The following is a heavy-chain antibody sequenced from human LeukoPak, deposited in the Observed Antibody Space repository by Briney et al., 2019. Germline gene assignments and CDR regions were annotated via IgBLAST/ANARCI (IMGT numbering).Heavy chain of an antibody. CDR1: GFTFNSYA. CDR3: VRMRKYSTARGALDL. Sequence: GGSLRLSCAASGFTFNSYAMHWVRQAPGKGLEWVAFIRYDGSNKYYADSVKGRLTISRDNSKNSLYLQMTSLRGDDTAVYFCVRMRKYSTARGALDLWGQGTRVTVSS. V-gene: IGHV3-30*02. D-gene: IGHD2-2*01. CDR2: IRYDGSNK. J-gene: IGHJ3*01.